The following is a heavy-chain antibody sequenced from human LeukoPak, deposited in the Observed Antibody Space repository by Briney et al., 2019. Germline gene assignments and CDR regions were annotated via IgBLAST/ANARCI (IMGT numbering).Heavy chain of an antibody. Sequence: GGSLRLSCAASGFTFSSYSMNWVRQAPGKGLEWVSSISSSSSYIYYADSVKGRFTISRDNAKNSLYPQMNSLRAEDTAVYYCARDFRGEMATIFDYWGQGTLVTVSS. CDR3: ARDFRGEMATIFDY. V-gene: IGHV3-21*01. CDR2: ISSSSSYI. J-gene: IGHJ4*02. D-gene: IGHD5-24*01. CDR1: GFTFSSYS.